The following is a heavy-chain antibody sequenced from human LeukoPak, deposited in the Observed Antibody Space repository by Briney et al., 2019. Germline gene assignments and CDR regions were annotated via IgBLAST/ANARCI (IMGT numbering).Heavy chain of an antibody. CDR1: GFTFNSYA. V-gene: IGHV3-23*01. J-gene: IGHJ6*02. D-gene: IGHD3-10*01. CDR2: ISGSGGST. Sequence: GGSLRLSCAASGFTFNSYAMSWVRQAPGKGLEWVSAISGSGGSTYYADSVKGRFTISRDNSKNTLYLQMNSLRAEDTAVYYCAKGPGVMVRGVSGPYGMDVWGQGTTVTVSS. CDR3: AKGPGVMVRGVSGPYGMDV.